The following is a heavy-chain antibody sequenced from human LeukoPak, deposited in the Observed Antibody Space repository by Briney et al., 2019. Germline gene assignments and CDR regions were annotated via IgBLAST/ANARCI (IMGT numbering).Heavy chain of an antibody. CDR3: ARVAVKSAAMMYWFDV. CDR2: RHTTGST. CDR1: GDSVTNSNYF. D-gene: IGHD2-2*01. Sequence: PSETLSLTCTASGDSVTNSNYFWSWIRQPAGKRLEWIGRRHTTGSTNYHPSLKTRLTISEETSKNQFSLELRSVTAADTAIYYCARVAVKSAAMMYWFDVWGQGILVTVSS. J-gene: IGHJ5*02. V-gene: IGHV4-61*02.